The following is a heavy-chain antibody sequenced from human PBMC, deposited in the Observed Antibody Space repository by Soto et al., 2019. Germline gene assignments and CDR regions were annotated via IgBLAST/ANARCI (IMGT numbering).Heavy chain of an antibody. CDR2: ISVFNGYA. D-gene: IGHD1-1*01. CDR1: GYSFHNSG. J-gene: IGHJ5*01. V-gene: IGHV1-18*01. CDR3: SKNGTTWFAS. Sequence: QVQLVQSGPELKKPGASVKVSCKTSGYSFHNSGISWVRQAPGQGLEWMGWISVFNGYAHYAQKFQGSVIMTADTLTSPAYMELRGLRSDDTAMYYCSKNGTTWFASWGQGTRVTVSS.